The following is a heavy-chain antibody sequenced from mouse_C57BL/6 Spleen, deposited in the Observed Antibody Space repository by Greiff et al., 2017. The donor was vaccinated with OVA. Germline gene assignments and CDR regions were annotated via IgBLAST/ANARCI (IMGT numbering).Heavy chain of an antibody. CDR1: GFSLTSYA. CDR2: IWTGGGT. Sequence: VQLKESGPGLVAPSQSLSITCTVSGFSLTSYAISWVRQPPGKGLEGLGVIWTGGGTNYNSALKSRLSISKDKSKSKVFLKMISLQTDDTARDYCARKRGNCSSLYYYAMDYWGQGTSVTVSS. J-gene: IGHJ4*01. D-gene: IGHD1-1*01. V-gene: IGHV2-9-1*01. CDR3: ARKRGNCSSLYYYAMDY.